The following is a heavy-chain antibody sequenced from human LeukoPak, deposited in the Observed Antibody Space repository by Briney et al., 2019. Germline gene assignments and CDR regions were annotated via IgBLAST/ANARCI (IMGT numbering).Heavy chain of an antibody. CDR2: ISGSGGST. Sequence: PGGTLRLSCAASGFTFSSYGMSWVRQAPGKGLEWVSAISGSGGSTYYADSVKGRFTISRDNSKNTLYLQMNSLRAEDTAVYYCARGGGGTTDYWGQGTLVTVSS. CDR1: GFTFSSYG. CDR3: ARGGGGTTDY. D-gene: IGHD1-1*01. J-gene: IGHJ4*02. V-gene: IGHV3-23*01.